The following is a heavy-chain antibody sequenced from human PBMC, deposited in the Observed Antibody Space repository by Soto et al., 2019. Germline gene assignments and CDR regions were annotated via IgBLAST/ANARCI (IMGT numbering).Heavy chain of an antibody. D-gene: IGHD3-22*01. J-gene: IGHJ5*02. Sequence: TETLSLTCTVSGGSISSYYWSWLRQPPGKGLEWIGYIYYSGSTNYNPSLKSRVTISVDTSKNQFSLKLSSVTAADTAVYYCERVYITMMGNWFDPWGQGTLVTVS. V-gene: IGHV4-59*01. CDR3: ERVYITMMGNWFDP. CDR2: IYYSGST. CDR1: GGSISSYY.